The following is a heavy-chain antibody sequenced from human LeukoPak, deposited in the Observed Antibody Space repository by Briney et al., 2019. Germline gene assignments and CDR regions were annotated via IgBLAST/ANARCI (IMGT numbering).Heavy chain of an antibody. V-gene: IGHV4-59*01. Sequence: SETLSLTCTVSGGSISTYYWSWIRQPPGKGLEWMGYFYYSGSTNYNPSLKSRVTMSLDTSKNQFSLKLSSVTAVDTAVYYCARDLRVGGSSGWYAFDIWGQGTMVIVSS. J-gene: IGHJ3*02. CDR3: ARDLRVGGSSGWYAFDI. CDR2: FYYSGST. D-gene: IGHD6-19*01. CDR1: GGSISTYY.